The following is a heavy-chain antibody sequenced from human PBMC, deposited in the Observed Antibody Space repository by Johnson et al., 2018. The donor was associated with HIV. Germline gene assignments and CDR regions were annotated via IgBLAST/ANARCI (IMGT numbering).Heavy chain of an antibody. V-gene: IGHV3-30-3*01. J-gene: IGHJ3*02. Sequence: QVQLVESGGGVVQPGRSLRLSCAASGFTFSSYAMHWVRQATGKGLEWVAVISYDGSNKYYTDSVKGRFTISRDTAENLLYLQMHSLRVEDTAVYYCARKGDAFDIWGQGTMVIVSS. CDR2: ISYDGSNK. CDR3: ARKGDAFDI. CDR1: GFTFSSYA.